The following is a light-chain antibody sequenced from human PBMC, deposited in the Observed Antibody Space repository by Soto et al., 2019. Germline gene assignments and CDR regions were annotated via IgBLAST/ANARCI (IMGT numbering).Light chain of an antibody. CDR1: QSVSTSS. CDR3: QQYGSSPRT. Sequence: EIVLTQSPGTLSLSPGARATLSCRASQSVSTSSLAWYQQKGGQAPRLLIHGASSRATGIPDRFSGSGSGTDFTLTISRLEPEDFAVYYCQQYGSSPRTFGQGTKVDI. J-gene: IGKJ1*01. V-gene: IGKV3-20*01. CDR2: GAS.